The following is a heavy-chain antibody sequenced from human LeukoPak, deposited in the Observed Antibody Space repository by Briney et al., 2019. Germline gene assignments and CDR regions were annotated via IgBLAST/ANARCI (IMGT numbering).Heavy chain of an antibody. D-gene: IGHD1-26*01. Sequence: GGSLRLSCAASGFTVSSNEMSWVRQAPGKGLEWVSSISGGSTYYADSRKGRFTISRDNSKNTLHLQMNSLRAEDTAVYYCARGDEWEPEFRPPDYWGQGTLVTVSS. CDR3: ARGDEWEPEFRPPDY. CDR1: GFTVSSNE. CDR2: ISGGST. J-gene: IGHJ4*02. V-gene: IGHV3-38-3*01.